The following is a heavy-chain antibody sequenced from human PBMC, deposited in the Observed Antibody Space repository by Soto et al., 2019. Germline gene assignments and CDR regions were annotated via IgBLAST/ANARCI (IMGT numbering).Heavy chain of an antibody. CDR1: GFTFSSYA. CDR3: ASNHLGTTPYGMDV. V-gene: IGHV3-23*01. D-gene: IGHD1-7*01. J-gene: IGHJ6*02. CDR2: ISGSGGST. Sequence: GGSLRLSCAASGFTFSSYAMSCVRQAPGKGLEWVSAISGSGGSTYYADSVKGRFTISRDNSKNTLYLQMNSLRAEDTAVYYCASNHLGTTPYGMDVWGQGTTVTGPS.